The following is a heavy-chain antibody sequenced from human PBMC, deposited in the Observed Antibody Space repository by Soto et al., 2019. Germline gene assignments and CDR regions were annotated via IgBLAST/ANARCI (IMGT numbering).Heavy chain of an antibody. Sequence: LRLSCAASGFTFSSYWMSWVRQAPGKGLEWVANMRQDGSEKYYVDSVKGRFTISRDNAKNSLYLQMNSLRAEDTAVYYCARILCSSTSCYTFDYWGQGTLVTVSS. CDR2: MRQDGSEK. D-gene: IGHD2-2*02. CDR1: GFTFSSYW. CDR3: ARILCSSTSCYTFDY. V-gene: IGHV3-7*03. J-gene: IGHJ4*02.